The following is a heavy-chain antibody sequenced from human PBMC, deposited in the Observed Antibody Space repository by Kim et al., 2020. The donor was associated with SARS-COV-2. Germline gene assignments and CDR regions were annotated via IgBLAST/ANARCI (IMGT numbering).Heavy chain of an antibody. D-gene: IGHD1-7*01. CDR1: GGTFSSYA. Sequence: SVKVSCKASGGTFSSYAISWVRQAPGQGLEWMGGIIPIFGTANYAQKFQGRVTITADESTSTAYMELSSLRSEDTAVYYCARVLNWNWRGCAFDIWGQGTMVTVSS. J-gene: IGHJ3*02. V-gene: IGHV1-69*13. CDR3: ARVLNWNWRGCAFDI. CDR2: IIPIFGTA.